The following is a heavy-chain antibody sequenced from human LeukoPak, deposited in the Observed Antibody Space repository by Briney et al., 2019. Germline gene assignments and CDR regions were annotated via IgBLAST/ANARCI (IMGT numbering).Heavy chain of an antibody. J-gene: IGHJ3*02. D-gene: IGHD5-18*01. Sequence: SETLSLTCTVSGVSMTTYYWSWIRQPPGKGLEWTAYSHNSGETKYNPSLQSRITISVDTSKKEFSLKLTSVTAADTAVYYCARQPGSTAAFDIWGQGTTVTVSA. CDR2: SHNSGET. V-gene: IGHV4-59*08. CDR1: GVSMTTYY. CDR3: ARQPGSTAAFDI.